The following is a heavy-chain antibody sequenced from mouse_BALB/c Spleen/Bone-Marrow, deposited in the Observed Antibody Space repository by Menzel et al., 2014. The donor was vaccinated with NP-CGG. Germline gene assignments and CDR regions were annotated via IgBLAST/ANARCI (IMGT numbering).Heavy chain of an antibody. V-gene: IGHV5-15*02. CDR1: GFTFSDYG. D-gene: IGHD1-1*01. J-gene: IGHJ1*01. CDR3: ARDQVYYYGSSYGYFDV. Sequence: EVVLVESGGGLVQPGGSRKLSCAASGFTFSDYGMAWVRQAPGKGPEWVAFISNLAYSIYYADTVTGRFTISRENAKNTLYLEMSSLRSEDTAMYYCARDQVYYYGSSYGYFDVWGAGTTVTVSS. CDR2: ISNLAYSI.